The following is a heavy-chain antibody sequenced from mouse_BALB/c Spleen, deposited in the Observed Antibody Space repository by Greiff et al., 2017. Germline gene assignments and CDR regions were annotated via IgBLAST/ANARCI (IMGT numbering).Heavy chain of an antibody. J-gene: IGHJ4*01. CDR2: IWAGGST. CDR1: GFSLTSYG. D-gene: IGHD2-4*01. CDR3: ARGSGDYDVDYYAMDY. V-gene: IGHV2-9*02. Sequence: QVQLKESGPGLVAPSQSLSITCTVSGFSLTSYGVHWVRQPPGKGLEWLGVIWAGGSTNYNSALMSRLSISKDNSKSQVFLKMNSLQTDDTAMYYCARGSGDYDVDYYAMDYWGQGTSVTVSS.